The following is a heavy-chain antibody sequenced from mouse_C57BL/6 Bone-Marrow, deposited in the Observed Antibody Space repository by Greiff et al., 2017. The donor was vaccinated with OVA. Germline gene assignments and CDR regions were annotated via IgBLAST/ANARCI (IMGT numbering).Heavy chain of an antibody. V-gene: IGHV3-6*01. J-gene: IGHJ2*01. Sequence: ESGPGLVKPSQSLSLTCSVTGYSITSGYYWNWIRQFPGNKLEWMGYISYDGSNNYNPSLKNRISITRDTSKNQFFLKLNSVTTEDTATYYCARFIHFGDWGKGTTLTVSS. D-gene: IGHD1-1*01. CDR3: ARFIHFGD. CDR1: GYSITSGYY. CDR2: ISYDGSN.